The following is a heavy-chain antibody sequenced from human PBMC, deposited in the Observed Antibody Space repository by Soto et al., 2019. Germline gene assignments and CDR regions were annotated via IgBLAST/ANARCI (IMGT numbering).Heavy chain of an antibody. J-gene: IGHJ6*03. CDR2: INAGNGNT. CDR1: GYTFTSYA. Sequence: ASVKVSCKASGYTFTSYAMHWVRQAPGQRLEWMGWINAGNGNTKYSQKFQGRVTITRDTSASTAYMELSSLRSEDTAVYYCARVRIPQSRYYYYYYMDVWGKGTTVTVSS. V-gene: IGHV1-3*01. CDR3: ARVRIPQSRYYYYYYMDV. D-gene: IGHD2-15*01.